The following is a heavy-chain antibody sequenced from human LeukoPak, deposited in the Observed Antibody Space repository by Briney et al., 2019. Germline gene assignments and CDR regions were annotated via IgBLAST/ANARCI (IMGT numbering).Heavy chain of an antibody. V-gene: IGHV3-21*01. D-gene: IGHD1-26*01. CDR3: ARARVGATFIDY. J-gene: IGHJ4*02. Sequence: GGSLRLSCAASGFTFSSYSMNWVRQAPGKGLEWVSSISSSSSYIYYADSVKGRFTISRDNAKNSLYLQMNSLRTEDTAVYYCARARVGATFIDYWGQGTLVTVSS. CDR1: GFTFSSYS. CDR2: ISSSSSYI.